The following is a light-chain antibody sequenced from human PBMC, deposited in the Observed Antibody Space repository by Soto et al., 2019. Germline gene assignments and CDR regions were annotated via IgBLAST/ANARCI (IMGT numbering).Light chain of an antibody. CDR3: QQFVSSPQT. CDR2: GAS. Sequence: QSPAPLSVSPGGRDTLSCRASTSISSHLAWYQQKPGQAPRLLIYGASSRATGIPDRFSGSGSGTDFTLTISRLEPEDFAVYYCQQFVSSPQTFGQGTKVDIK. V-gene: IGKV3-20*01. CDR1: TSISSH. J-gene: IGKJ1*01.